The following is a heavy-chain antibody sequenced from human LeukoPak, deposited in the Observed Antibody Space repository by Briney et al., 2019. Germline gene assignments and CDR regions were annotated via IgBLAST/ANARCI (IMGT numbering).Heavy chain of an antibody. Sequence: PGGSLRLFCAASGFTFSNAWMSWVRQAPGKGLEWVGRIKSKTDGGTTDYAAPVKGRFTISRDDSKNTLYLQMNSLKTEDTAVYYCTSGLRWRASYYYRSEPPGAHYGMDVWGQGTTVTVSS. CDR2: IKSKTDGGTT. CDR3: TSGLRWRASYYYRSEPPGAHYGMDV. J-gene: IGHJ6*02. V-gene: IGHV3-15*01. D-gene: IGHD3-10*01. CDR1: GFTFSNAW.